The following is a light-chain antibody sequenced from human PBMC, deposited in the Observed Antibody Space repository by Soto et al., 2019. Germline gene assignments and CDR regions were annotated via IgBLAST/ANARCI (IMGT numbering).Light chain of an antibody. V-gene: IGLV1-44*01. Sequence: QSVLTQPPSASGTPGQRVTISCSGSSSNIGSNTVNWYQQLPGTAPTLLIYSNTQRPSGVPDRFSCSKSGTSASLAISGLQSEDEADDYCAAWDDSLNGIYVFGTGTKVTVL. J-gene: IGLJ1*01. CDR3: AAWDDSLNGIYV. CDR1: SSNIGSNT. CDR2: SNT.